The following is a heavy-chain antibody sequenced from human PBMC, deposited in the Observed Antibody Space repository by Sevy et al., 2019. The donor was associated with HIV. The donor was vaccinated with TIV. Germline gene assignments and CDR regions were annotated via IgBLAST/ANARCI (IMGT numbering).Heavy chain of an antibody. D-gene: IGHD6-13*01. CDR2: ISYIGST. Sequence: SETLSLTCTVSGDSVSSGNYYWTWIRQPPGKGLEWIGYISYIGSTNYNPSLKSRVTISIDTSKNQLSLRLSSVTATDTAVYYCVRDRIDAAGGYIDYWGQGTLVTVSS. J-gene: IGHJ4*02. CDR1: GDSVSSGNYY. CDR3: VRDRIDAAGGYIDY. V-gene: IGHV4-61*01.